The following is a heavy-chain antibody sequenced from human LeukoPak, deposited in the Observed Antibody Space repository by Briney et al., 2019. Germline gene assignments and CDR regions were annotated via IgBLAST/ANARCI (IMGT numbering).Heavy chain of an antibody. CDR2: IYYSGST. CDR3: ARVDSRFYFYDMDV. V-gene: IGHV4-59*01. CDR1: GGSISSYY. D-gene: IGHD3/OR15-3a*01. Sequence: SETLSLTCTVSGGSISSYYWSWIRQPPGKGLEWIGYIYYSGSTNYNPSLKSRVTISVDTSKNQFSLKLSSVTAADTAVYYCARVDSRFYFYDMDVWGKGTTVTVSS. J-gene: IGHJ6*03.